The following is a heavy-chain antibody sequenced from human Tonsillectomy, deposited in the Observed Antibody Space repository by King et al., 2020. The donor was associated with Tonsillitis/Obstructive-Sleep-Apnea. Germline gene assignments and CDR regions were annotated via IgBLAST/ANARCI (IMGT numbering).Heavy chain of an antibody. J-gene: IGHJ3*02. V-gene: IGHV5-51*01. Sequence: QLVQSGAEVKKPGESLKISCKGSGYSFSSYAIGWVRQMPGKGLEWMGIIYPWHSDTRYSPSFQGQVTISADKSITTAYLHWSSLKASDTAIYYCAKHNRITSVKGVISIDAFDIWGQGTMVTVSS. D-gene: IGHD3-10*01. CDR1: GYSFSSYA. CDR2: IYPWHSDT. CDR3: AKHNRITSVKGVISIDAFDI.